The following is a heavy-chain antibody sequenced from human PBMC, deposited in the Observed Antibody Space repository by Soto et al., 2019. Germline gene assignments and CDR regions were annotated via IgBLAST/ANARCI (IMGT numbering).Heavy chain of an antibody. J-gene: IGHJ4*02. D-gene: IGHD3-3*01. CDR3: ARGLFYDFWSGDYPYPYYFDY. CDR2: IYRSGST. Sequence: PSETLSLTCTFSGGSISSGGFSWNWIRQPPGKGLEWIGYIYRSGSTSYNPSLKSRVTISVDRSKNQFSLRLNSVTAADTAVYYCARGLFYDFWSGDYPYPYYFDYWGQGTLVTVSS. V-gene: IGHV4-30-2*01. CDR1: GGSISSGGFS.